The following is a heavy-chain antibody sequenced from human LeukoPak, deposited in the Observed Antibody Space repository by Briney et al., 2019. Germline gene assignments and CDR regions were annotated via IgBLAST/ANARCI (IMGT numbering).Heavy chain of an antibody. CDR2: IIPILGIA. CDR3: ARGGGYNYGTFDY. CDR1: GGTFSSYA. D-gene: IGHD5-18*01. V-gene: IGHV1-69*04. J-gene: IGHJ4*02. Sequence: SVKVSCKASGGTFSSYAISWVRQAPGQGLEWMGRIIPILGIANYAQKFQGRVTITADKSTSTAYMELSSLRSEDTAMYYCARGGGYNYGTFDYWGQGTLVTVSS.